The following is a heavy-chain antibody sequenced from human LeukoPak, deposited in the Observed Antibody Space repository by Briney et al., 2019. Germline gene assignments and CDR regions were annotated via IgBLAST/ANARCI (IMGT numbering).Heavy chain of an antibody. Sequence: PGGSLRLSCAASGFTFDDYGMSWVRQAPGKGLEWVSGINWNGGSTGYADSVKGRFTISKDNAKNSLYLQMNSLRAEDTALYYCARDPPRSHSFDYWGQGTLVTVSS. CDR3: ARDPPRSHSFDY. CDR1: GFTFDDYG. CDR2: INWNGGST. V-gene: IGHV3-20*04. J-gene: IGHJ4*02.